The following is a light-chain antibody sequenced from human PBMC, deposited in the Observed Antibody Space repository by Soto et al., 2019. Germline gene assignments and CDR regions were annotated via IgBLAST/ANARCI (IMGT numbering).Light chain of an antibody. CDR2: GAS. CDR3: QQYYSSPYT. V-gene: IGKV3-20*01. Sequence: EIVLTQSPGTLSLSPGESATLSCRTSQSVTSSYLAWYQQKPGQAPRLPIYGASTRATGIPDRFSGGGSETVFILTISRLEPEDFAVYYCQQYYSSPYTFGQGTEVEI. CDR1: QSVTSSY. J-gene: IGKJ2*01.